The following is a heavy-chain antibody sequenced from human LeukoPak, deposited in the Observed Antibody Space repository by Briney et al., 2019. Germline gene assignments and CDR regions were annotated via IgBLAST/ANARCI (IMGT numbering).Heavy chain of an antibody. J-gene: IGHJ4*02. CDR2: INPSGGST. CDR3: ARGHPAVTTGDH. CDR1: GYTFTSYY. Sequence: VASVKVSCKASGYTFTSYYMHWVRQAPGQGLEWMGIINPSGGSTSYAQKFQGRVTMTKDTSTSTAYMELRSLRSDDTAVYYCARGHPAVTTGDHWGQGTLVTVSS. V-gene: IGHV1-46*01. D-gene: IGHD4-11*01.